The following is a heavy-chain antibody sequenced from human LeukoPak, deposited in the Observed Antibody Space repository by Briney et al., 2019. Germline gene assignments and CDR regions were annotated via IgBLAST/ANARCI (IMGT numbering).Heavy chain of an antibody. V-gene: IGHV3-30*02. CDR2: IQYDRTNE. CDR1: AFTFSSYG. Sequence: GGSLRLSCAASAFTFSSYGMHWVRQAPGKGLEWVAYIQYDRTNEQYAHSVKGRFRISRDNSNNILYLQMNSLRTEDTAVYYCAKDRCSNGIGCYYYYMEAWGKGTTVTISS. J-gene: IGHJ6*03. CDR3: AKDRCSNGIGCYYYYMEA. D-gene: IGHD2-8*01.